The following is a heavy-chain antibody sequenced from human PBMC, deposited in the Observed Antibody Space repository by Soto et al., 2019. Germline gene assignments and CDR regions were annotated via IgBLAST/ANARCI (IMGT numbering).Heavy chain of an antibody. J-gene: IGHJ6*02. CDR2: IYYSGST. V-gene: IGHV4-59*01. Sequence: SETLSLTCTVSGGSISSYYWSWIRQPPGKGLEWIGYIYYSGSTNYNPSLKSRVTISVDTSKNQFSLKLSSVTAADTAVYYCAGHYYGSGSYRHYYYGMDVCGQGPTVTVYS. CDR3: AGHYYGSGSYRHYYYGMDV. D-gene: IGHD3-10*01. CDR1: GGSISSYY.